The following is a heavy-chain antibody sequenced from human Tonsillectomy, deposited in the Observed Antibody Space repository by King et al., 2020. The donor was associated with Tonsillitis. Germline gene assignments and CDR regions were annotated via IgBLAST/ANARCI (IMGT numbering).Heavy chain of an antibody. V-gene: IGHV3-9*01. CDR3: AKDTSDPSSGSYYEGPFDY. J-gene: IGHJ4*02. Sequence: VQLVESGGGLVQPGRSLRLSCAASGFTFDDYAMHWVRQAPGKGLEWVSGISWNSGSIGYADSVKGRFTISRDNAKNSLYLQMNSLRAEDTALYHCAKDTSDPSSGSYYEGPFDYWGQGTLVTVSS. CDR1: GFTFDDYA. D-gene: IGHD3-10*01. CDR2: ISWNSGSI.